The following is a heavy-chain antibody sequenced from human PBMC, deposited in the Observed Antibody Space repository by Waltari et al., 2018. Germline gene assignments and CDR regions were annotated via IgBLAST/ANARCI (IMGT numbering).Heavy chain of an antibody. CDR1: GYTFTSYA. Sequence: QVQLVQSGSELKKPGASVKVSCKASGYTFTSYAMNWVRQAPGQGLEWRGWINTNTGNPTYAQGFTGRFVFSVDTSVSTAYLQISSLKAEDTAVYYCASPYNWNSAEDDAFDIWGQGTMVTVSS. D-gene: IGHD1-7*01. J-gene: IGHJ3*02. V-gene: IGHV7-4-1*02. CDR2: INTNTGNP. CDR3: ASPYNWNSAEDDAFDI.